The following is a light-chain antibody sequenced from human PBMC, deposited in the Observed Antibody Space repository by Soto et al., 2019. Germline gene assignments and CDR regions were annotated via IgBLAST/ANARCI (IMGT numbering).Light chain of an antibody. CDR2: EVT. J-gene: IGLJ2*01. CDR1: SSDIGDYNY. Sequence: QSALTQPPSASGSPGQSVTISCTGTSSDIGDYNYVSWYQQHPGKAPKLMIYEVTKRPSGVPDRFSGSKSGNTASLTVSRLQAEDEADYYCSSYAGSNNFVVFGGGTKLTVL. CDR3: SSYAGSNNFVV. V-gene: IGLV2-8*01.